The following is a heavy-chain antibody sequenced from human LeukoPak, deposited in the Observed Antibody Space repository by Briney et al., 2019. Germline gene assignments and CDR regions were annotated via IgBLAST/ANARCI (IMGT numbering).Heavy chain of an antibody. CDR3: ARGAVAHFDY. CDR1: GDSVSSNSAA. CDR2: TYYRSKWYT. V-gene: IGHV6-1*01. J-gene: IGHJ4*02. D-gene: IGHD6-19*01. Sequence: SQNLSLNCAISGDSVSSNSAAWNWIRQSPSRGLEWLGSTYYRSKWYTVYAVSVKSRITINSDTSKNQFSLQVDSVTPEDTAVYYCARGAVAHFDYWGQGTLVTVSS.